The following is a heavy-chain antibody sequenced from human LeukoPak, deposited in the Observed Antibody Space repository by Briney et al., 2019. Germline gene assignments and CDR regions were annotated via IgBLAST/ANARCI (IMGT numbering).Heavy chain of an antibody. CDR3: AKILGSGVWYGFDI. CDR2: IYTSGST. D-gene: IGHD7-27*01. CDR1: GGSFDSKY. Sequence: SETLSLTCSVSGGSFDSKYWSWIRQPPGKGLEWIGYIYTSGSTNFDPSLRSRVAMSIDTSKNQFSLKVYSVTAADTAVYYCAKILGSGVWYGFDIWGQGTMVTVSS. V-gene: IGHV4-4*09. J-gene: IGHJ3*02.